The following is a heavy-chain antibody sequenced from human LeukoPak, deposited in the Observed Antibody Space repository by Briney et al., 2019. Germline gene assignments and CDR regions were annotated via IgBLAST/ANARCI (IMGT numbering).Heavy chain of an antibody. V-gene: IGHV3-53*01. D-gene: IGHD4-17*01. CDR1: GFTVSSNY. CDR2: IYSGGST. J-gene: IGHJ6*02. CDR3: ARGDYGDYVDYYYGMDV. Sequence: PEGSLRLSCAAFGFTVSSNYMSWVRQAPGKGLEWVSVIYSGGSTYYADSVKGRFTISRDNSKNTLYLQMNSLRAEDTAVYYCARGDYGDYVDYYYGMDVWGQGTTVTVSS.